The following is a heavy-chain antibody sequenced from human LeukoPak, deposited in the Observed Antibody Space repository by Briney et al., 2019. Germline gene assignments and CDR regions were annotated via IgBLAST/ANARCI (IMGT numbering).Heavy chain of an antibody. Sequence: SQTLSLTCTVSGGSLSSGSYYWSWIRQPAGKGLEWIGRIYTSGSTNYNPSLKSRVTISVDTSKNQFSLKLSSVAAADTAVYYCARSRDGYNYGYFDYWGQGTLVTVSS. V-gene: IGHV4-61*02. CDR1: GGSLSSGSYY. CDR3: ARSRDGYNYGYFDY. D-gene: IGHD5-24*01. CDR2: IYTSGST. J-gene: IGHJ4*02.